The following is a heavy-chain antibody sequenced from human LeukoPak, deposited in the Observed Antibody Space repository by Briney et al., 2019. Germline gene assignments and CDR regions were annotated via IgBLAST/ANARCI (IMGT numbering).Heavy chain of an antibody. CDR3: ARDQNWSFDY. CDR1: GFTFSSYS. J-gene: IGHJ4*02. V-gene: IGHV3-48*02. CDR2: ISSGSGTS. D-gene: IGHD1-1*01. Sequence: GGSLRLSCAASGFTFSSYSMTWVRQAPGKGLEWVSYISSGSGTSTYAESVKGRFTIPRDTAKNSLYLQMNSLRDEDTGVYYCARDQNWSFDYWGQGALVTVSS.